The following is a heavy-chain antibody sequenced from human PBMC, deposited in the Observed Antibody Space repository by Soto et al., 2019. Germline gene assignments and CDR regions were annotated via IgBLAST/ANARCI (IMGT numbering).Heavy chain of an antibody. CDR1: GFTFSNYW. Sequence: EVQRVESGGGLVQPGGSLRLSCAASGFTFSNYWMHWVRQAPGKGLAWVARIDHDGSTDYAGSVRGRFTVSRDNAESMLYLQMNSLRDDDTALYYCVRDSHGDYWGQGTLVTVSS. J-gene: IGHJ4*02. CDR3: VRDSHGDY. CDR2: IDHDGST. V-gene: IGHV3-74*01.